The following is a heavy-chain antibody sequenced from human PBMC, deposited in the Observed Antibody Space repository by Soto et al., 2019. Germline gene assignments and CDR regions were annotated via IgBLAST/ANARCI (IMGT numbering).Heavy chain of an antibody. V-gene: IGHV3-30*18. Sequence: QVQLVESGGGVVQPGRSLRLSCAASGFTFSSYGMHWVRQAPGKGLEWVAVISYDGSNKYYADSVKGRFTISRDNSKNTQYLQMNSLRAEDTAVYYCAKDIMGYDFWSGSMDVWGQGTTVTVSS. CDR1: GFTFSSYG. D-gene: IGHD3-3*01. CDR3: AKDIMGYDFWSGSMDV. CDR2: ISYDGSNK. J-gene: IGHJ6*02.